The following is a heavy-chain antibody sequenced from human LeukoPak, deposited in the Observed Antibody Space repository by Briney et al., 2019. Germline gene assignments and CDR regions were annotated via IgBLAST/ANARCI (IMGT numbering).Heavy chain of an antibody. J-gene: IGHJ5*02. Sequence: GGSLRLSCAASGFTFSDYYMSWIRQAPGKGLEWVSYISSSGSTIYYADSVKGRFTISRDNAKNSLYLQMNSLRGEDTAVYYCAKAPFGYCSSSSCFLPDGPWGQGTLVTVSS. D-gene: IGHD2-2*03. CDR1: GFTFSDYY. V-gene: IGHV3-11*04. CDR2: ISSSGSTI. CDR3: AKAPFGYCSSSSCFLPDGP.